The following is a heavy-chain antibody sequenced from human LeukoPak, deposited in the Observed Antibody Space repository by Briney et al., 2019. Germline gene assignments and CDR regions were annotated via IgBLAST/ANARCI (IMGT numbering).Heavy chain of an antibody. V-gene: IGHV5-51*01. D-gene: IGHD2-21*02. CDR1: GYSFTNYW. J-gene: IGHJ4*02. CDR3: ARSGRDWGFDY. CDR2: IYPGDSET. Sequence: GESLKISCQGSGYSFTNYWIGWVRQMPGKGLEWMGIIYPGDSETRYSPSFQGQVTISADKSISTAYLQWSSLKASDTAMYYCARSGRDWGFDYWGQGTLVTVSS.